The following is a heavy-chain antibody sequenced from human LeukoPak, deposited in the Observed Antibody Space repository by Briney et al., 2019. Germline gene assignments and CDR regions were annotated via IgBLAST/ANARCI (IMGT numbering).Heavy chain of an antibody. J-gene: IGHJ6*02. V-gene: IGHV3-30-3*01. CDR1: GFTFSSYA. CDR3: ARAGFFGAAPQSHYYYGMDV. Sequence: GGSLRLSCAASGFTFSSYAMHWVRQAPGKGLEWVAVISYDGSNKYYADSVKGRFTISRDNSKNTLYLQMNSLRAEDTAVYYCARAGFFGAAPQSHYYYGMDVWGQGTTVTVSS. CDR2: ISYDGSNK. D-gene: IGHD3-3*01.